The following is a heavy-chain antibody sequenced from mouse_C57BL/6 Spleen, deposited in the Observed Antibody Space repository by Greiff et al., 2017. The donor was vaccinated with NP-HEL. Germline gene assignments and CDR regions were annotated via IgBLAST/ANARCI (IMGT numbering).Heavy chain of an antibody. V-gene: IGHV3-6*01. D-gene: IGHD3-3*01. CDR2: ISYDGSN. CDR1: GYSITSGYY. J-gene: IGHJ4*01. Sequence: DVQLQESGPGLVKPSQSLSLTCSVTGYSITSGYYWNWIRQFPGNKLEWMGYISYDGSNNYNPSLKNRISITRDTSKNQFFLKLNSVTTEDTATYYCASGGTRAMDYWGQGTSVTVSS. CDR3: ASGGTRAMDY.